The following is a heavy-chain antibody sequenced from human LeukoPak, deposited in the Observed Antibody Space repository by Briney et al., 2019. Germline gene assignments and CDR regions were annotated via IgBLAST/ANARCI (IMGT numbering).Heavy chain of an antibody. J-gene: IGHJ6*02. CDR2: INHSGST. CDR3: ARVMTTVTTFKTYSYGMDV. CDR1: GGSFSGSY. V-gene: IGHV4-34*01. Sequence: SETLSLTCAVYGGSFSGSYWTWIRQPPGKGLEWIGEINHSGSTNYNPSLKSRVTISLDTSKNQFSLRLSSVTAADTAVYYCARVMTTVTTFKTYSYGMDVWGQGTTVTVSS. D-gene: IGHD4-17*01.